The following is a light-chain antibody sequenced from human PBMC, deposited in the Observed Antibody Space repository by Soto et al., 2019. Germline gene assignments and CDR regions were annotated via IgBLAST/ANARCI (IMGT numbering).Light chain of an antibody. CDR3: AAWDGSLNGWV. Sequence: QLVLTQPPSASGTPGQRVTISCSGSNSNIGRNTVNWYQQFPGTAPKLLIYKNDQRPSGVPDRFSGSKSGTSASLAISGLQSEDEADYYCAAWDGSLNGWVFGGGTKVTVL. V-gene: IGLV1-44*01. J-gene: IGLJ3*02. CDR2: KND. CDR1: NSNIGRNT.